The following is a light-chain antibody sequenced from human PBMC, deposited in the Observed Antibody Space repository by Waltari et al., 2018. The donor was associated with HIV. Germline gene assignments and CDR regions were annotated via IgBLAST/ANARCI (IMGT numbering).Light chain of an antibody. Sequence: DIVMTQSPLSLPVTPGEPASISCRSSQSLLQSNGYNYLGWYLQKPGQSPQLLIYLGSIRASGIPDRFSGSASGTDFTLKISRVEADDVGVYYCMQALQTPWTFGPGTKVEIK. CDR3: MQALQTPWT. V-gene: IGKV2-28*01. CDR2: LGS. CDR1: QSLLQSNGYNY. J-gene: IGKJ1*01.